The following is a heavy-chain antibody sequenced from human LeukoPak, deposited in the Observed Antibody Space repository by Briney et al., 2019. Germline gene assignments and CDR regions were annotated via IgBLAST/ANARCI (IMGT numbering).Heavy chain of an antibody. D-gene: IGHD5-24*01. CDR3: ARGERWLQYLGY. CDR2: IYYSGST. CDR1: GGSISSHY. J-gene: IGHJ4*02. Sequence: PSETLSLTCTVSGGSISSHYWSWIRQPPGKGLEWIGYIYYSGSTNYNLSLKSRVTISVDTSKNQFSLKLSSVTAADTAVYYCARGERWLQYLGYWGQGTLVTVSS. V-gene: IGHV4-59*11.